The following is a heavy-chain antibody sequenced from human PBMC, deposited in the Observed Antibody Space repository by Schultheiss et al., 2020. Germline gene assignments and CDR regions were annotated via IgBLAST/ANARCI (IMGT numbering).Heavy chain of an antibody. D-gene: IGHD2-21*02. Sequence: SQPLSLTCTVSGGSISSYYWSWIRQPPGKGLEWIGYIYYSGSTNYNPSLKSRVTISIDTSKNEFSLKLTSVTAADTAVYYCARDSGAYCGGDCYSSFDYWGQGTLVNGYS. J-gene: IGHJ4*02. CDR1: GGSISSYY. V-gene: IGHV4-59*01. CDR3: ARDSGAYCGGDCYSSFDY. CDR2: IYYSGST.